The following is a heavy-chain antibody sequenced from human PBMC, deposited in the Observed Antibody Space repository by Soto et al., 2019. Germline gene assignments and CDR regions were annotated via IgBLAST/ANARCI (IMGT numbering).Heavy chain of an antibody. CDR2: ISGSGGTT. Sequence: VQLLESGGGLVQPGGSLRLSCAASGFIFSNYAMTWVRQAPGKGLERVSTISGSGGTTYYTDSVKGRFTISRDNSKNTLYLQMDSLTAEDTAVYYCAKSPLRTTIGFEYWGQGTLVTVSS. J-gene: IGHJ4*02. V-gene: IGHV3-23*01. CDR1: GFIFSNYA. CDR3: AKSPLRTTIGFEY. D-gene: IGHD5-12*01.